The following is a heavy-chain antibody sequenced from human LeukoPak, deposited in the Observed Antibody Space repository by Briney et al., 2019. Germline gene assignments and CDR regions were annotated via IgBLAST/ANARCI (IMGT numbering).Heavy chain of an antibody. Sequence: GGSLRLSCAASGFTFSSYGMHWVRQAPGKGLEWVALIGYDGSKKFYTDSVKGRFTISRDNSKNTLYLQMNSLRAEDTAVYYCARDEAVMTTVLSDAFDIWGQGTMVTVSS. CDR1: GFTFSSYG. D-gene: IGHD4-17*01. V-gene: IGHV3-33*01. CDR2: IGYDGSKK. J-gene: IGHJ3*02. CDR3: ARDEAVMTTVLSDAFDI.